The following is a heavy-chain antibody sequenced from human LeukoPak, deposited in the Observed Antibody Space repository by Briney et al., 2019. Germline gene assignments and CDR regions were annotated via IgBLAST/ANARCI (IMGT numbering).Heavy chain of an antibody. CDR3: ARVGSTVAAGTPDY. J-gene: IGHJ4*02. Sequence: GGSLRLSCAASGFTFSDYYMSWIRQAPGKGLEWVSYISGSGSHTTYADSVRGRFTISRDNAKNSLSLQVNSLRADDTAAYYCARVGSTVAAGTPDYWGQGTLVTVSS. V-gene: IGHV3-11*06. CDR2: ISGSGSHT. D-gene: IGHD6-13*01. CDR1: GFTFSDYY.